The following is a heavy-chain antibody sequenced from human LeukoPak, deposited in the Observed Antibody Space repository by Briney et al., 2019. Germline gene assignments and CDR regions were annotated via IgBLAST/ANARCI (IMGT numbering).Heavy chain of an antibody. D-gene: IGHD2-8*01. CDR1: GGSFSGYY. Sequence: SETLSLTCAVYGGSFSGYYWSWIRQPPGKGLEWIGEINHSGSTNYNPSLKSRVTISVDTSKNQFSLKLSSVTAADTAVYYCARGPVLYRRVANFDYWGQGTLVTVSS. V-gene: IGHV4-34*01. CDR3: ARGPVLYRRVANFDY. J-gene: IGHJ4*02. CDR2: INHSGST.